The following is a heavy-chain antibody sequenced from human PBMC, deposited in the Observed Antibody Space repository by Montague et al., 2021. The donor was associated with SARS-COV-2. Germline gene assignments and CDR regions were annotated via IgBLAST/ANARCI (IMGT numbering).Heavy chain of an antibody. CDR3: ARENFSFCGLDV. CDR1: GDAINSGPYY. CDR2: IYYSGYT. Sequence: SETLSLTCAVSGDAINSGPYYWGWIRQPPGKGLEWIASIYYSGYTNNNPSLRSRVTISVDMAKNQFSLKLSSVTAADTAVYYCARENFSFCGLDVWGQGTTVTVSS. J-gene: IGHJ6*02. V-gene: IGHV4-39*02.